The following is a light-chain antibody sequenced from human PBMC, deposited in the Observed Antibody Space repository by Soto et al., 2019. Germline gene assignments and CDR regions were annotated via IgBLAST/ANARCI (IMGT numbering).Light chain of an antibody. CDR3: KQYNATTPYT. CDR1: LSVVYSSNNKNY. J-gene: IGKJ2*01. V-gene: IGKV4-1*01. CDR2: WAS. Sequence: DIVMTQSPDSLAVFLGERATINYKSSLSVVYSSNNKNYLAWYQQKAGQPPKLLIYWASTRASGVPDRFSVSGSGTDVTLTISSLQAEDVAVYDCKQYNATTPYTFGQGTKLEIK.